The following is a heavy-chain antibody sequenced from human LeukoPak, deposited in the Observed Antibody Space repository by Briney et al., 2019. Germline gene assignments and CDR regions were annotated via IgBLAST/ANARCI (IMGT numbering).Heavy chain of an antibody. CDR1: GGTFSNYT. Sequence: RASVKVSCKASGGTFSNYTISWVRQAPGQGLEWMGGIIPIFGTANYAQKFQGRVTITADESTSTAYMELSSLRSEDTAVYYCARDLMPYFCSSTSCYSYAFDIWGQGTLVTVSS. V-gene: IGHV1-69*13. CDR3: ARDLMPYFCSSTSCYSYAFDI. D-gene: IGHD2-2*01. CDR2: IIPIFGTA. J-gene: IGHJ4*02.